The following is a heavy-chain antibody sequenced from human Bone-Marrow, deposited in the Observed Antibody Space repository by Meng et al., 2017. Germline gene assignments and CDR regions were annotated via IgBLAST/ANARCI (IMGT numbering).Heavy chain of an antibody. J-gene: IGHJ5*02. CDR1: GGSIRRSSDY. CDR3: ARHLLVGATLNWFDP. D-gene: IGHD1-26*01. Sequence: QVQLQQWGAGLLKPSETLSLTCTVSGGSIRRSSDYWGWVRQPPGKGLEWIGSIHYSGNTYYNPSLKSRVTISEHTSKNQFSLKLSSVTAADTAVFYCARHLLVGATLNWFDPWGQGTLVTVSS. V-gene: IGHV4-39*01. CDR2: IHYSGNT.